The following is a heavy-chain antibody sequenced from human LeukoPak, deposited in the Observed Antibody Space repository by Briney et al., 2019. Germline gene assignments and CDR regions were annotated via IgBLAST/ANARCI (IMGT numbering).Heavy chain of an antibody. V-gene: IGHV4-34*01. CDR3: ARGRSYDFWSGYYNDY. Sequence: GSLRLSCAASGFTVSSNYMSWIRQPPGKGLEWIGEINHSGSTNYNPSLKSRVTISVDTSKNQFSLKLSSVTAADTAVYYCARGRSYDFWSGYYNDYWGQGTLVTVSS. CDR2: INHSGST. J-gene: IGHJ4*02. CDR1: GFTVSSNY. D-gene: IGHD3-3*01.